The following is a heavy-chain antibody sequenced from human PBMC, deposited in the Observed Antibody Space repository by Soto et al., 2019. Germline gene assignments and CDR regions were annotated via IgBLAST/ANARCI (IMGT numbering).Heavy chain of an antibody. CDR1: GFTFSSYS. CDR3: ARDADGDFGDAFDI. D-gene: IGHD3-10*01. Sequence: EVQLVESGGGLVKPGGSLRLSCAASGFTFSSYSMNWVRQAPGKGLEWVSSISSSSSYIYYADSVKGRFTISRDNAKNSLYLQMNSLRAEDTAVYYCARDADGDFGDAFDIWGRGTMVTVSS. J-gene: IGHJ3*02. CDR2: ISSSSSYI. V-gene: IGHV3-21*01.